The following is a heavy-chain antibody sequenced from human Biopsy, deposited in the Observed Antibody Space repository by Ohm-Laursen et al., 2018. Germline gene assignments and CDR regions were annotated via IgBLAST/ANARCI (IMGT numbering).Heavy chain of an antibody. V-gene: IGHV4-59*02. Sequence: SDTLSLTCTVSGDSVTKYYWSWIRQPPGKGLEWIGHIYYSVMTNYNPSLQGRVSISVDTSRNQVSLTLSSVTAADTAVYYCARDSGILNYGNFKYYHYYGMDVWGQGTKVTASS. CDR1: GDSVTKYY. CDR3: ARDSGILNYGNFKYYHYYGMDV. D-gene: IGHD4-11*01. J-gene: IGHJ6*02. CDR2: IYYSVMT.